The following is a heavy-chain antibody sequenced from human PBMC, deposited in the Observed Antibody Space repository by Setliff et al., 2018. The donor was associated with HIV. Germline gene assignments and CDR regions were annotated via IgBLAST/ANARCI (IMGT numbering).Heavy chain of an antibody. CDR3: ARDSRWLQFPYFDS. CDR1: GASINSGYDY. CDR2: IYNSAST. J-gene: IGHJ4*01. V-gene: IGHV4-39*02. D-gene: IGHD5-12*01. Sequence: SETLSLTCTVSGASINSGYDYWVWIRQPPGKGLQWIGGIYNSASTYYSPSLKRRVIMSVDTSKNRFSLRLSSVSAADTAVYYCARDSRWLQFPYFDSWGQGTPVTVSS.